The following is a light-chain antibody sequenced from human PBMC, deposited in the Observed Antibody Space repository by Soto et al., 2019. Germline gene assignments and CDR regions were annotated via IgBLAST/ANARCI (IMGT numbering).Light chain of an antibody. CDR3: CSYAGSSTHV. Sequence: QSMLTQPASVSGSPGQSITISCTGTSSDVGSYNLVSWYQQHPGKAPKLMIYEVSKRPSGVSNRFSGSKSGNTASLTISGLQAEDEADYYCCSYAGSSTHVFGTGTKLTVL. CDR2: EVS. CDR1: SSDVGSYNL. V-gene: IGLV2-23*02. J-gene: IGLJ1*01.